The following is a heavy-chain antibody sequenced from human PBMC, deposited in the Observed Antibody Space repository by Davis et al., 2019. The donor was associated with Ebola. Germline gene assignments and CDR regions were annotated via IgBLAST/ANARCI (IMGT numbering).Heavy chain of an antibody. CDR2: INPSGGST. CDR1: GYTFTSYY. J-gene: IGHJ6*02. V-gene: IGHV1-46*01. CDR3: ARDQRVAAEYHYYYYGMDV. Sequence: ASVKVSCKASGYTFTSYYMHWVRQAPGQGLEWMGIINPSGGSTSYAQKFQGRVTMTRDTSTSTVYMELSSLRSEDTAVYYCARDQRVAAEYHYYYYGMDVWGQGTTVTVSS. D-gene: IGHD6-13*01.